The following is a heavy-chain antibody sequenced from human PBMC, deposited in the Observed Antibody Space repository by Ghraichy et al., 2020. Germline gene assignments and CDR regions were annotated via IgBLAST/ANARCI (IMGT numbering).Heavy chain of an antibody. Sequence: GGSLRLSCAASGFTFSSYWMSWVRQAPGKGLEWVANIKQDGSEKYYVDSVKGRFTISRDNAKNSLYLQMNSLRAEDTAVYYCARGDTAMVYYYYGMDVWGQGTTVTVSS. CDR3: ARGDTAMVYYYYGMDV. V-gene: IGHV3-7*01. J-gene: IGHJ6*02. CDR1: GFTFSSYW. CDR2: IKQDGSEK. D-gene: IGHD5-18*01.